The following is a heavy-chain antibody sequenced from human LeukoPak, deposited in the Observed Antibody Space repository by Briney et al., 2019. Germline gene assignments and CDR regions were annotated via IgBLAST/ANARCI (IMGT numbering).Heavy chain of an antibody. J-gene: IGHJ4*02. D-gene: IGHD1-26*01. CDR1: GFTFSDYA. Sequence: GDSLRLSCRGSGFTFSDYAMAWVRQAPGKGLEWVSSISSSSSYIYYADSVKGRFTISRDNAKNSLYLQMNSLRAEDTAVYYCARDPYGILPRGDYWGQGTLVTVSS. CDR3: ARDPYGILPRGDY. V-gene: IGHV3-21*01. CDR2: ISSSSSYI.